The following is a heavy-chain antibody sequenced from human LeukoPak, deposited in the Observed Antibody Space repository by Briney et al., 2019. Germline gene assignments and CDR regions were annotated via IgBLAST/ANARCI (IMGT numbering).Heavy chain of an antibody. CDR3: VRDSNGMDV. J-gene: IGHJ6*02. V-gene: IGHV3-23*01. CDR1: GFTFSSYA. CDR2: IGGSGSSA. Sequence: QAGGSLRLSCAASGFTFSSYAMSWVRQAPGKGLEWVSAIGGSGSSAYQADSVKGRFTISRDNSKNTLYLQMSSLRGEDTAVYYCVRDSNGMDVWGQGTTVTVSS.